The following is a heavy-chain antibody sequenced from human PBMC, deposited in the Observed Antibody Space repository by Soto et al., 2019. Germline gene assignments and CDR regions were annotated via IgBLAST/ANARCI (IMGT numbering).Heavy chain of an antibody. V-gene: IGHV4-59*11. J-gene: IGHJ5*02. CDR3: ARGGYRTLAWFDP. D-gene: IGHD6-13*01. CDR2: IYHSGTT. Sequence: QVQVQESGPGLVKPSETLSLTCTVSGGSISNHYWSWIRQSPGKGLEWIANIYHSGTTNYNLSLKGRVTISIDSSNDQVSLKFNSVTAEDTADYYCARGGYRTLAWFDPWGQGTLVNVSS. CDR1: GGSISNHY.